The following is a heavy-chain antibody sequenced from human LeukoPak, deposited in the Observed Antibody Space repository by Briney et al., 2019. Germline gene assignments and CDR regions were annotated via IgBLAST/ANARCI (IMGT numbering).Heavy chain of an antibody. J-gene: IGHJ6*02. CDR1: GFNFSIYS. Sequence: GGSLRLSCAASGFNFSIYSMNWVRQAPGKGLEWVSYITRSSTTIYYADSVKGRFTISRDNAKNSLYLQMNSLRAEDTAVYYCARDGGSSSDGMDVWGQGTTVTVSS. D-gene: IGHD6-13*01. V-gene: IGHV3-48*04. CDR2: ITRSSTTI. CDR3: ARDGGSSSDGMDV.